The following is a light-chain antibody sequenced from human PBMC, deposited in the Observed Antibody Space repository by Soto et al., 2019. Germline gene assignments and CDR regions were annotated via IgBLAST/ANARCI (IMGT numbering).Light chain of an antibody. CDR2: ANT. CDR3: QSYDSSLRGSV. V-gene: IGLV1-40*01. Sequence: QAVLTQAPGVCGGPGQRLTISCTGSSSNIGAGYDVHWYQQLPGTAPKLLIYANTARPSGVPARFSGSKSGTSASLAINGLQTEDEADYYCQSYDSSLRGSVFG. CDR1: SSNIGAGYD. J-gene: IGLJ1*01.